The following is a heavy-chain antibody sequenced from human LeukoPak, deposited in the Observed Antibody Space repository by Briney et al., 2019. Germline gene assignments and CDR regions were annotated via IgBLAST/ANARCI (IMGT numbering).Heavy chain of an antibody. CDR1: GGSISSYY. D-gene: IGHD3-10*01. CDR2: IYYSGST. J-gene: IGHJ3*02. CDR3: ARGGDYYGSGDAFDI. Sequence: SETLSLTCTVSGGSISSYYWSWIRQPPGKGLEWIGYIYYSGSTNYNPSLKSRVTISVDTSKNQFSLKLSSVTAADTAVYYCARGGDYYGSGDAFDIWGQGTMVTVSS. V-gene: IGHV4-59*01.